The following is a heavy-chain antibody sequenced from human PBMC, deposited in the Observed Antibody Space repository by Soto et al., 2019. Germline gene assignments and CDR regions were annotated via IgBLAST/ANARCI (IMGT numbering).Heavy chain of an antibody. Sequence: SETLSLTCAVSGGSISSGGYSSRSLRQPPGKGLEWIGEIYHTGSANYNPSLESRVTISVDKSKNRFSLILTSVTAADTATYYCARRTTGSGWYPMFDTWGQGALVTVSS. CDR1: GGSISSGGYS. V-gene: IGHV4-30-2*01. CDR3: ARRTTGSGWYPMFDT. CDR2: IYHTGSA. J-gene: IGHJ5*02. D-gene: IGHD6-19*01.